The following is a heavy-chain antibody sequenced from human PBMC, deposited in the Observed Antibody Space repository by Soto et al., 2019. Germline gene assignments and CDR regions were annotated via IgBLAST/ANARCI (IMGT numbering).Heavy chain of an antibody. CDR3: TTGRSYYDSSGYRAPFDY. Sequence: GSLRLSCAASGFTFSNAWMSWVRQAPGKGLEWVGRIKSKTDGGTTDYAAPVKGRFTISRDDSKNTLYLQMNSLKTEDTAVYYCTTGRSYYDSSGYRAPFDYWGQGTLVTVSS. CDR1: GFTFSNAW. J-gene: IGHJ4*02. V-gene: IGHV3-15*01. CDR2: IKSKTDGGTT. D-gene: IGHD3-22*01.